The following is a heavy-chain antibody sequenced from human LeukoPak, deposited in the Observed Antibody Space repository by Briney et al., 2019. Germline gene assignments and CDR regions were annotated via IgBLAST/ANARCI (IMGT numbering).Heavy chain of an antibody. CDR3: ARSTDLAYCGGDCYRFDY. CDR2: INHSGST. J-gene: IGHJ4*02. Sequence: SETLSLTCAVYGGSFSGYYWSWIRQPPGKGLEWIGEINHSGSTNYNPSLKSRVTISVDTSKNQFSLKLSSVTAADTAVYYCARSTDLAYCGGDCYRFDYWGQGTLVTVSS. CDR1: GGSFSGYY. D-gene: IGHD2-21*02. V-gene: IGHV4-34*01.